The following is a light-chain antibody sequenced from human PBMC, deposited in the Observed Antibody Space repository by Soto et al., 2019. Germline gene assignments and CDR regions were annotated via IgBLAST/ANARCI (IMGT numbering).Light chain of an antibody. CDR3: QQRSNWGWT. Sequence: DIVMTQSPDSLAVSLGERATITCRSSQSVLTTDSNNKNYLAWYQHKSGQPPRLLIYWASTRESGVPDCFSGSGSGTEFTLTISSLEPEDFAVYYCQQRSNWGWTFGQGTKVEIK. V-gene: IGKV4-1*01. J-gene: IGKJ1*01. CDR2: WAS. CDR1: QSVLTTDSNNKNY.